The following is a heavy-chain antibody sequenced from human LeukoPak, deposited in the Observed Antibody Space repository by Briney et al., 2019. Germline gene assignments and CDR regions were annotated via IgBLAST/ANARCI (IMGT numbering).Heavy chain of an antibody. CDR1: GYTFTSYG. V-gene: IGHV1-18*01. CDR3: ARDRIHYDSSGP. D-gene: IGHD3-22*01. Sequence: ASVKVSCKTSGYTFTSYGVTWVRQAPGQGLEWMGWISAHSGNTNYAERLQGRVSMTTDTSTSTAYMELRGLRSDDTAVYYCARDRIHYDSSGPWGQGTLVTVSS. CDR2: ISAHSGNT. J-gene: IGHJ5*02.